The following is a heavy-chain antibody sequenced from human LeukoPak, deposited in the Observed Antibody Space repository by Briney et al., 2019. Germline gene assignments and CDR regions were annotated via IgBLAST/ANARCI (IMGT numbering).Heavy chain of an antibody. J-gene: IGHJ4*02. CDR1: GFTVSSNY. V-gene: IGHV3-66*01. D-gene: IGHD2-2*02. Sequence: GGSLRLSCAASGFTVSSNYMSWVRQAPGKGLEWVSVIYSGGSTYYADSVKGRFTISRDNSKNTLYLQMNSLRAEDTAVYYCAKEGDASCYTQFDYWGQGTLVTVSS. CDR2: IYSGGST. CDR3: AKEGDASCYTQFDY.